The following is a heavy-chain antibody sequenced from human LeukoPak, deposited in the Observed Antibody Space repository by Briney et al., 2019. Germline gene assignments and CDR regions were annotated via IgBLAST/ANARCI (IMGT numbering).Heavy chain of an antibody. V-gene: IGHV1-18*01. Sequence: ASVKVSCKASGYTFTSYGISWVRQAPGQGLEWMGWISAYNGNTNYAQKLQGRVTMTTDTSTSTAYMELRSLRSDDTAVYYCARDGGSGWSSAFFDFWGQGTLVTVSS. D-gene: IGHD6-19*01. CDR2: ISAYNGNT. CDR3: ARDGGSGWSSAFFDF. CDR1: GYTFTSYG. J-gene: IGHJ4*02.